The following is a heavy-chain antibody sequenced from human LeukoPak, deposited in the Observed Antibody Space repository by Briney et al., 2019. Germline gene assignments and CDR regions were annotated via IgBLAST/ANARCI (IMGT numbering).Heavy chain of an antibody. J-gene: IGHJ5*02. D-gene: IGHD3-10*01. CDR1: GGSISSYY. Sequence: SETLSLTCIVSGGSISSYYWSWIRQPPGKGLEWIGYISYSGITNYNPSLKSRVTISVETSKNQFSLKLKSVTAADTAVYYCARGGYYGSGNDFRFDPWGQGTLVTVSS. CDR3: ARGGYYGSGNDFRFDP. V-gene: IGHV4-59*01. CDR2: ISYSGIT.